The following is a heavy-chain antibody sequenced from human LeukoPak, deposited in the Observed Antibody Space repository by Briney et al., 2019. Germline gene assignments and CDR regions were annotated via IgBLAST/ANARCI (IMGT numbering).Heavy chain of an antibody. CDR3: ARYYGSGSYYNPGPFDY. J-gene: IGHJ4*02. CDR2: IIPIFGTA. Sequence: GASVKVSCKASGGTFSIYAISWVRQAPGQGLEWMGGIIPIFGTANYAQKFQGRVTITADESTSTAYMELSSLRSEDTAVYYCARYYGSGSYYNPGPFDYWGQGTLVTVSS. CDR1: GGTFSIYA. V-gene: IGHV1-69*13. D-gene: IGHD3-10*01.